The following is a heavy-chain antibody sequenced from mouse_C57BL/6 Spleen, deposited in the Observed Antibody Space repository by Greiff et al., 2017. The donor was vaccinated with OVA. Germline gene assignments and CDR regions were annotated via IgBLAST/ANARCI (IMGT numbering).Heavy chain of an antibody. CDR3: ARSSYYYGSSYNAMDY. Sequence: EVMLVESGGDLVQPGGSLSLSCAASGFTFTAYYMSWVRQPPGKALEWLGFIRNKANGYTTEYSASVKGRFTISRDNSQSILYLQMNALRAEDSATYYCARSSYYYGSSYNAMDYWGQGTSVTVSS. CDR1: GFTFTAYY. J-gene: IGHJ4*01. D-gene: IGHD1-1*01. CDR2: IRNKANGYTT. V-gene: IGHV7-3*01.